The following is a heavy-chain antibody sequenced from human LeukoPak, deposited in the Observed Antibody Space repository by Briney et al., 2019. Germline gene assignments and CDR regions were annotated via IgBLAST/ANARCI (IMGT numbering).Heavy chain of an antibody. Sequence: PGGSLRLSCAASGSSFRSYWMKWVRQAPGKGLEWVANINQDGSGTNYVDSVRGRFTISRDNAKNSVYLQMSALRAEDTAVYYCARDEDYSNYWGQGTLVTVSS. V-gene: IGHV3-7*01. D-gene: IGHD4-11*01. CDR1: GSSFRSYW. J-gene: IGHJ4*02. CDR2: INQDGSGT. CDR3: ARDEDYSNY.